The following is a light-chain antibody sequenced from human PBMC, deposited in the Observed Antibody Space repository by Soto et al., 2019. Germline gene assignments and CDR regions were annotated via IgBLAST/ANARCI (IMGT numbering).Light chain of an antibody. V-gene: IGLV4-69*01. CDR1: SGHSNYA. CDR3: QTWGSGIVV. J-gene: IGLJ2*01. Sequence: QLVLTQSPSASASLGASVKLTCTLSSGHSNYAIAWHQQQSEKGPRFLMNLNSDGSHSKGDGIPDRFSGSSSGAERYLTISSLQSEDEADYYCQTWGSGIVVFGGGTKLTV. CDR2: LNSDGSH.